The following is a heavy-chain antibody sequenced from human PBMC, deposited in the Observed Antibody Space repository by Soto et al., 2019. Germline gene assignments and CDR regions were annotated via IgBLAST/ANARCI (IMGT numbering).Heavy chain of an antibody. J-gene: IGHJ6*02. CDR1: GGSFSGYY. CDR2: INHSGST. V-gene: IGHV4-34*01. CDR3: ARGLSYGLYYYYYGMDV. D-gene: IGHD5-18*01. Sequence: GGSFSGYYWSWIRQPPGKGLEWIGEINHSGSTNYNPSLKSRVTISVDTSKNQFSLKLSSVTAADTAVYYCARGLSYGLYYYYYGMDVWGQGTTVTVSS.